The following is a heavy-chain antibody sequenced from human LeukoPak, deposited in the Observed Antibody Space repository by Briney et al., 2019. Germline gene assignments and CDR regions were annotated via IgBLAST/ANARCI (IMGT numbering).Heavy chain of an antibody. V-gene: IGHV4-31*03. D-gene: IGHD2-15*01. CDR2: IYYSGST. J-gene: IGHJ5*02. CDR1: GGSISSGGYY. CDR3: ARAPVVANWFDP. Sequence: SETLSLTCTVSGGSISSGGYYWSWIRQHPGKGLEWIGYIYYSGSTYYNPSLKSRVTISVDTSKNQFSLKLSSVTAADTAACYCARAPVVANWFDPWGQGTLVTVSS.